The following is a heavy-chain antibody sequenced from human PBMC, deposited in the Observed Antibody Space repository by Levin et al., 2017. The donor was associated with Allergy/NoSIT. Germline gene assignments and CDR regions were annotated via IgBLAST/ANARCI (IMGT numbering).Heavy chain of an antibody. V-gene: IGHV4-34*01. J-gene: IGHJ4*02. CDR2: IIHDGST. Sequence: SQTLSLTCAVYGGSFSGYYWSWIRQSPGKGLEWIGEIIHDGSTVYNPSFRSRVTITADTSKNQFSLKLTTVTAADTAVYYCVRGGGLPDYWGQGTLVTVSS. CDR1: GGSFSGYY. CDR3: VRGGGLPDY. D-gene: IGHD3-3*01.